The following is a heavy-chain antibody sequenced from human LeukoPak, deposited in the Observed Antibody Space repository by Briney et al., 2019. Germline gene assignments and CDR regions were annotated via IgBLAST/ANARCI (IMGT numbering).Heavy chain of an antibody. CDR3: ARSGGSSSLGY. CDR1: GFTFSSYW. V-gene: IGHV3-74*01. D-gene: IGHD6-6*01. CDR2: INTDGSST. Sequence: GGSLRLSCAASGFTFSSYWIHWVRQAPGKGLVWVSHINTDGSSTTYADSVKGRFTISRDNAKNTLYLQMNSLRAEDTAVYYCARSGGSSSLGYWGQGTLVTVSS. J-gene: IGHJ4*02.